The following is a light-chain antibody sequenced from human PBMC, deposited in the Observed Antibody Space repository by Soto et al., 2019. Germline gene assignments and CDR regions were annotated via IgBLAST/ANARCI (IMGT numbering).Light chain of an antibody. Sequence: QPVLTQPASVSGSPGQSITISCTGTSSDVGSYNLVSWYQQHPGKAPKLMIYEGSKRPSGVSNRFSGSKSGNTASLTISGLQAEDEADYYCCSYAGSSTRVVFGGGTKLTVL. CDR2: EGS. V-gene: IGLV2-23*01. J-gene: IGLJ2*01. CDR3: CSYAGSSTRVV. CDR1: SSDVGSYNL.